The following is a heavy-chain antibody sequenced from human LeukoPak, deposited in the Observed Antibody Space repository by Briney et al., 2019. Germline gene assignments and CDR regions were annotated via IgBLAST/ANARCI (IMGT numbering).Heavy chain of an antibody. D-gene: IGHD5-18*01. V-gene: IGHV3-20*04. J-gene: IGHJ4*02. CDR1: GFTFSSYA. CDR3: ARASYGSYYFDY. Sequence: GGSLRLSCAASGFTFSSYAMSWVRQGPGKGLEWVSGINWNGGSTGYADSVKGRFTISRDNAKNSLYLQMNSLRAEDTALYYCARASYGSYYFDYWGQGTLVTVSS. CDR2: INWNGGST.